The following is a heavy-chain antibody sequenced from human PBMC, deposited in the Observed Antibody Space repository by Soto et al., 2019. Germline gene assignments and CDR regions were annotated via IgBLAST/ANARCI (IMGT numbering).Heavy chain of an antibody. J-gene: IGHJ6*02. CDR3: ARNGRDSSSWRTYGMDV. Sequence: PGGFLRLSCAASGVTFSSYWMHWVRQAPGKGLVWVSRINSDGSSTSYADSVKGRFTISRDNAKNTLYLQMNSLRAEDTAVYYCARNGRDSSSWRTYGMDVWGQGTTVTVSS. CDR2: INSDGSST. CDR1: GVTFSSYW. D-gene: IGHD6-13*01. V-gene: IGHV3-74*01.